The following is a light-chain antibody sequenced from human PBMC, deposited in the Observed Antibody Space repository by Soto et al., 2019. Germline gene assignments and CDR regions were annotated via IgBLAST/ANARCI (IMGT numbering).Light chain of an antibody. CDR1: QSVGNS. J-gene: IGKJ2*01. CDR3: QQYNNWPEYT. Sequence: SPATLSVSPGEGFPLSFRASQSVGNSLAWYQQTPVQAPRLLIFGASTRVTGIPARFSGSGSGTEFTLTITSLQSEDFAVYYCQQYNNWPEYTCGQGTKGDIK. V-gene: IGKV3-15*01. CDR2: GAS.